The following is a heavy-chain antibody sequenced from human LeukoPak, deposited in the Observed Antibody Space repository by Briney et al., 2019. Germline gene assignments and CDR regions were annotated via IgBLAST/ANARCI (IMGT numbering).Heavy chain of an antibody. Sequence: PSETLSLTCTVSGGSISTYYWSWIRQPPGKGLEWIGYTHTSASTNYNPSLKSRVTISLDTSRNQFSLKLTSVTAADTAVYSCARLRHMQVPPLQYWYFDLWGRGTLVTVSS. CDR2: THTSAST. J-gene: IGHJ2*01. V-gene: IGHV4-4*08. CDR3: ARLRHMQVPPLQYWYFDL. D-gene: IGHD2-15*01. CDR1: GGSISTYY.